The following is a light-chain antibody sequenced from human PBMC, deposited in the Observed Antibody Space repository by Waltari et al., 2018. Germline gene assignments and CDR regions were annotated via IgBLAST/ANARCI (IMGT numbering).Light chain of an antibody. V-gene: IGLV2-23*01. CDR3: CSYAGSSTFYV. J-gene: IGLJ1*01. CDR2: EGS. CDR1: SSDVASYNL. Sequence: QSALTQPASVSASPGQSITISCTGTSSDVASYNLVSWYPQHPGKAPKLMIYEGSKRPSGVSNRFSGSKSGNTASLTISGLQAEDEADYYCCSYAGSSTFYVFGTGTKVTVL.